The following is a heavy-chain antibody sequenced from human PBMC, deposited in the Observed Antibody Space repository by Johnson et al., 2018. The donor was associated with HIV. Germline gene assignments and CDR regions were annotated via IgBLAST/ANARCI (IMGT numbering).Heavy chain of an antibody. V-gene: IGHV3-11*04. CDR1: GSTFSDYY. CDR3: ARGLWLTPDVFDF. D-gene: IGHD3-16*01. CDR2: IRSRGGPR. Sequence: QVQLVESGGGLVQPGGPLRLSFAASGSTFSDYYMSWIRQAPGKGLEWVSYIRSRGGPRYYADSVKGQFTVPRDNAKNSLYLQPNSLRADDTAVYYCARGLWLTPDVFDFWGQGTMVTVSS. J-gene: IGHJ3*01.